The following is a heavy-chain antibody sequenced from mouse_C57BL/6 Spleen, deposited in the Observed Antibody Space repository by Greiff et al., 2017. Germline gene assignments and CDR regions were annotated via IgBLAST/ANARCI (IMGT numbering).Heavy chain of an antibody. D-gene: IGHD4-1*01. V-gene: IGHV1-4*01. CDR3: AISNWDYFDY. J-gene: IGHJ2*01. Sequence: QVQLKQSGAELARPGASVKMSCKASGYTFTSYTMHWVKQRPGQGLEWIGYINPSSGYTKYNQKFKDKATLTADKSSSTAYMQLSSLTSEDSAVYYCAISNWDYFDYWGQGTTRTVSS. CDR2: INPSSGYT. CDR1: GYTFTSYT.